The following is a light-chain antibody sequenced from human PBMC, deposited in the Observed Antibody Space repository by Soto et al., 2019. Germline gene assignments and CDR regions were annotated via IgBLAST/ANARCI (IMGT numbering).Light chain of an antibody. Sequence: EIVLTQSPGTLSLSPGERATLSCRASYSVTSNYLAWYQHKPGQAPRLLIYGASSRATGIADRFSGSESGTDFTLTISRLEPEDFAVYYCHHHGNSPGSFGQGTTVEFK. CDR3: HHHGNSPGS. CDR1: YSVTSNY. CDR2: GAS. V-gene: IGKV3-20*01. J-gene: IGKJ1*01.